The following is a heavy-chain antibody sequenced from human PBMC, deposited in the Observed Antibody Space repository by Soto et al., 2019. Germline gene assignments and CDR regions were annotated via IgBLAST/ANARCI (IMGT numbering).Heavy chain of an antibody. CDR2: INHSGSS. V-gene: IGHV4-34*01. D-gene: IGHD2-2*01. CDR3: ARTVVPAGNNWLDP. Sequence: PSETLSLTCAVYSGSFSGNYWSWIRQPPGKGLEWIGEINHSGSSNYNPSLKSRVTISVDTSKNQFSLKLSSVTAADTAVYYCARTVVPAGNNWLDPWGQGTLVTVSS. J-gene: IGHJ5*02. CDR1: SGSFSGNY.